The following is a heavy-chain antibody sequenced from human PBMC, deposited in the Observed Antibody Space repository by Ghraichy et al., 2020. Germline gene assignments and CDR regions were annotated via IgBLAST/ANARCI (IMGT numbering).Heavy chain of an antibody. J-gene: IGHJ6*02. V-gene: IGHV3-48*02. CDR3: ARDRIGYDFGGMDV. Sequence: GGSLRLSCAASGFTFSNYGMNWVRQAPGKGLEWVSYIRSGSSAIYYADSVKGRFTISRDNAKNSLYLQMNSLRDEDTAVYYCARDRIGYDFGGMDVWGQGTTVTVSS. D-gene: IGHD3-3*01. CDR1: GFTFSNYG. CDR2: IRSGSSAI.